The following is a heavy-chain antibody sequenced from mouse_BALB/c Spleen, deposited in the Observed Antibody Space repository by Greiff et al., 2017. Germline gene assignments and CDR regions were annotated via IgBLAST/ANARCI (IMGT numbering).Heavy chain of an antibody. Sequence: DVKLVESGPGLVKPSQSLSLTCTVTGYSITSDYAWNWIRQFPGNKLEWMGYISYSGSTSYNPSLKSRISITRDTSKNQFFLQLNSVTTEDTATYYCARCDYDLYYAMDYWGQGTSVTVSS. CDR1: GYSITSDYA. CDR3: ARCDYDLYYAMDY. V-gene: IGHV3-2*02. D-gene: IGHD2-4*01. J-gene: IGHJ4*01. CDR2: ISYSGST.